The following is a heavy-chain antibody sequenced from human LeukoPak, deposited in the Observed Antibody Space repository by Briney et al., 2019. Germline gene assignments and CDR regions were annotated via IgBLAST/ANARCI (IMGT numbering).Heavy chain of an antibody. CDR3: AKDEVTVTTGLYYFDY. V-gene: IGHV3-23*01. CDR2: ISGSGGST. D-gene: IGHD4-17*01. CDR1: GFTFSSYA. J-gene: IGHJ4*02. Sequence: GGSLRLSCAASGFTFSSYAMSWVRQAPGKGLEWVSAISGSGGSTYYADSVKGRFTISRDNSKNTLYLQMNSPRAEDTAVYYCAKDEVTVTTGLYYFDYWGQGTLVTVSS.